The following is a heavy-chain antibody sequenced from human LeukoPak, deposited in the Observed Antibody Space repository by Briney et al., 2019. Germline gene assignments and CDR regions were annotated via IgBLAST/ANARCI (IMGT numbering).Heavy chain of an antibody. J-gene: IGHJ5*02. Sequence: GASVKVSCKASGYTFNSYDINWVRQATGQGLEWMGWMNPNSGNTGYAQKFQGRVTMTRNTSISTAYMELSSLRSEDTAVYYCARGSVDSSGYSNWFDPWGQGTLVTVSS. CDR2: MNPNSGNT. CDR3: ARGSVDSSGYSNWFDP. CDR1: GYTFNSYD. V-gene: IGHV1-8*01. D-gene: IGHD3-22*01.